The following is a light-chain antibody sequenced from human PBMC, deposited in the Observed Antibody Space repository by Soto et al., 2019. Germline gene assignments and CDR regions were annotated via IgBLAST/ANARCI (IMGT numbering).Light chain of an antibody. J-gene: IGKJ5*01. Sequence: EIVLTQSPATLSLSPGERATLSCRASQSVSTYLAWYQQKPGQAPRLLIYDASNRATGIPARFSGSGSGTDLTLTISSLEPEDFAVYYCQQRRNSITFGQGTRLEIK. CDR2: DAS. CDR1: QSVSTY. CDR3: QQRRNSIT. V-gene: IGKV3-11*01.